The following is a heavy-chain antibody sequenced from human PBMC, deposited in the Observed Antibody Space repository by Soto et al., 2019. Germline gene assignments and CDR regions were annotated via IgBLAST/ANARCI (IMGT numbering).Heavy chain of an antibody. CDR3: ARSSIDCSSVGGRETSCDFAIDV. CDR1: GGTFSNYA. Sequence: SVKVSCKASGGTFSNYAISWVRQAPGQGLEWMGGIIPIFGTSDWAERFQGRVTFSADKSTATAYMNLSSLRSDDTAIYYCARSSIDCSSVGGRETSCDFAIDVWG. CDR2: IIPIFGTS. V-gene: IGHV1-69*06. J-gene: IGHJ6*02. D-gene: IGHD2-2*01.